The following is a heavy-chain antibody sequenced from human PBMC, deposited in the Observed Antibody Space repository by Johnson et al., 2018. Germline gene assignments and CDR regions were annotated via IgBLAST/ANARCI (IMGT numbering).Heavy chain of an antibody. CDR1: GFIFGDYG. CDR3: TREVVWSHYGYYYDDMDV. V-gene: IGHV3-49*03. D-gene: IGHD3-10*01. CDR2: IRRNGYGVTR. J-gene: IGHJ6*03. Sequence: EVQLVESGGALVQPGRSLRLACTASGFIFGDYGMSWFRQAPGKGLEWVSFIRRNGYGVTREYAASVKGRFIISRDDSKRIGYMQMNSLRTDDTAVYYCTREVVWSHYGYYYDDMDVWGKGTTVTVSS.